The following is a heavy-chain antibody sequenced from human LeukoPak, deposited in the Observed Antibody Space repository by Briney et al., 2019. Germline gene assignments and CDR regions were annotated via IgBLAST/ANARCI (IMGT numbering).Heavy chain of an antibody. Sequence: SETLSLTCTVSGGSISSYYWSWIRQPPGKGLEWIGYIYYSGSTNYNPSLKSRVTISVDTSKNQFSLELSSVTAADTAVYYCARLACSGGSCYPPFDYWGQGTLVTVSS. V-gene: IGHV4-59*01. D-gene: IGHD2-15*01. CDR1: GGSISSYY. CDR3: ARLACSGGSCYPPFDY. CDR2: IYYSGST. J-gene: IGHJ4*02.